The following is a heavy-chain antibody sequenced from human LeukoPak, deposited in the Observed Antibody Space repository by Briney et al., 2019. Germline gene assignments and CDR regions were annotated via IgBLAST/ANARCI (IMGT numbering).Heavy chain of an antibody. CDR1: GGSISSSSYY. CDR2: IYYSGST. CDR3: ARGGYDFWSGYYSDY. D-gene: IGHD3-3*01. Sequence: SETLSLTCTVSGGSISSSSYYWGWIRQPPGKGLEWIGSIYYSGSTYYNPSLKSRVTISVDTSKNQFSLKLSSVTAADTAVYYCARGGYDFWSGYYSDYWGQGTLVTVSS. V-gene: IGHV4-39*07. J-gene: IGHJ4*02.